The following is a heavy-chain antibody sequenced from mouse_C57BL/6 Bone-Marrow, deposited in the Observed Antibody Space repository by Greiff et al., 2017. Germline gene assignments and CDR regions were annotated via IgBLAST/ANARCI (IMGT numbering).Heavy chain of an antibody. CDR2: IWWDDDK. J-gene: IGHJ3*01. Sequence: QVTLKECGPGILQPSQTLSLTCSFSGFSLNTSDMSVGWIRQPSGKGLEWLAHIWWDDDKYYNPALKSRLTITKDTSKNLVFLKIANVDTADTATYYCARSYYGRSCWFAYWGQGTMVTVSA. D-gene: IGHD1-1*01. V-gene: IGHV8-8*01. CDR1: GFSLNTSDMS. CDR3: ARSYYGRSCWFAY.